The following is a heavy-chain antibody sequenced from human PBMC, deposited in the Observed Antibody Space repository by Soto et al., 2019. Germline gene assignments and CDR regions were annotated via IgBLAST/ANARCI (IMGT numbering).Heavy chain of an antibody. CDR3: TRVRLGSSRSSDY. Sequence: EVQLVESGGGLVQPEGSLRLSCAASGFTFSDHYMDWLRQAPGKGLEWVGRIKNKANSYTTEYAAPVKGRFIISRDDSKNSVFLQMNRLKTADTAVYYWTRVRLGSSRSSDYWAQGILVTVSS. V-gene: IGHV3-72*01. D-gene: IGHD6-19*01. J-gene: IGHJ4*02. CDR1: GFTFSDHY. CDR2: IKNKANSYTT.